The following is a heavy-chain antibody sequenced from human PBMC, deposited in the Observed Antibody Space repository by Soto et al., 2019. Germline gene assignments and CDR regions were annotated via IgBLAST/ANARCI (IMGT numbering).Heavy chain of an antibody. Sequence: EAQLLESGGGLVQPGGSLRLSCAASGFSFDTYAMSWVRQAPGKALEWVSSISGSGGNTYYADSVKGRFTISRDNSKNILYLQMTSLRAEDTALYYCAKLGMTTINRDYWGQGTQVTVSS. V-gene: IGHV3-23*01. CDR2: ISGSGGNT. J-gene: IGHJ4*02. CDR3: AKLGMTTINRDY. D-gene: IGHD5-12*01. CDR1: GFSFDTYA.